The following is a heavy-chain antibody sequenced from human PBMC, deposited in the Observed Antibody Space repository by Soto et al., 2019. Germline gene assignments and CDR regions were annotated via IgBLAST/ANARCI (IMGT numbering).Heavy chain of an antibody. CDR3: ARHGATGTTARGYYYYYGMDV. Sequence: PSETLSLTCTVSGGSISSSSYYWGWIRQPPGKGLEWIGSIYYSGSTYYNPSLKSRVTISVGTSKNQFSLKLSSVTAADTAVYYCARHGATGTTARGYYYYYGMDVWGQGTTVTVSS. D-gene: IGHD1-7*01. CDR1: GGSISSSSYY. CDR2: IYYSGST. J-gene: IGHJ6*02. V-gene: IGHV4-39*01.